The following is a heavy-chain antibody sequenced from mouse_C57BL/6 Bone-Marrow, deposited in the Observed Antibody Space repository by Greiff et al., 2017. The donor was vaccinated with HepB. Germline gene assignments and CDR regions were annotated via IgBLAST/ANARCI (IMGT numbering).Heavy chain of an antibody. V-gene: IGHV5-17*01. CDR2: ISSGSSTI. D-gene: IGHD1-1*01. CDR1: GFTFSDYG. CDR3: ARDFYYGSSYGFDV. J-gene: IGHJ1*03. Sequence: EVHLVESGGGLVKPGGSLKLSCAASGFTFSDYGMHWVRQAPEKGLEWVAYISSGSSTIYYADTVKGRFTISRDNAKNTLFLQMTSLRSEDTAMYYCARDFYYGSSYGFDVWGTGTTVTVSS.